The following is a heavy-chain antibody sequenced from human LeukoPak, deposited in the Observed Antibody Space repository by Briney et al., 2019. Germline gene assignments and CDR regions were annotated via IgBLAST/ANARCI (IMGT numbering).Heavy chain of an antibody. CDR2: IYYSGST. V-gene: IGHV4-59*08. CDR3: ARHFAFSYYYMDV. Sequence: SETLSLTCTVSGGSISSYYWSWIRQPPGKGLEWTGHIYYSGSTNYNPSLKSRVTISVDTSKNQFSLKLSSVTAADTAVYYCARHFAFSYYYMDVWGKGTTVTVSS. CDR1: GGSISSYY. J-gene: IGHJ6*03.